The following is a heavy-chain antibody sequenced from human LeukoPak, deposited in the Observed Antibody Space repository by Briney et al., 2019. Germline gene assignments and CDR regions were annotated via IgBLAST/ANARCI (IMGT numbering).Heavy chain of an antibody. V-gene: IGHV4-30-4*01. Sequence: ASETLSLTCTVSGGSISSGDYYWSWIRQPPGKGLEWIGYIYYSGSTYYNPSLKSQVTISVDTSKNQFSLKLSSVTAADTAVYYCASSAPYSGSWGYFDYWGQGTLVTVSS. CDR1: GGSISSGDYY. CDR2: IYYSGST. CDR3: ASSAPYSGSWGYFDY. D-gene: IGHD1-26*01. J-gene: IGHJ4*02.